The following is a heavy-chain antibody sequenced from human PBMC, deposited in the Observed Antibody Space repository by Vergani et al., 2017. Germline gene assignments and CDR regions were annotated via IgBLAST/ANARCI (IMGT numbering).Heavy chain of an antibody. V-gene: IGHV6-1*01. CDR2: TYFMSKLYN. CDR3: AREDISLTVEGANYMDI. CDR1: GERVSNKSAG. J-gene: IGHJ6*03. D-gene: IGHD3-22*01. Sequence: QVQLHQSGPGLVKPSQTLSLTCAISGERVSNKSAGWNWIRQSPSRGLEWLGRTYFMSKLYNDYAASVKSRMTINSDTSKNLFSLQLQSVTPEDTAVYYCAREDISLTVEGANYMDIWGKGTTVTVSS.